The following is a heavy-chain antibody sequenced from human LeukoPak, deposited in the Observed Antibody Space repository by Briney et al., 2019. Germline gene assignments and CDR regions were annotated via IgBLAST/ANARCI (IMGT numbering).Heavy chain of an antibody. CDR1: GGSISSGSYY. CDR3: ARTGMVGAADY. CDR2: IYTSGST. Sequence: SQTLSLTCTVSGGSISSGSYYWSWIRQPAGKGLEWIGRIYTSGSTNYNPSLKSRVTISVDTSKNQFSLKLSSVTAADTAVYYCARTGMVGAADYWGQGTLVTVSS. D-gene: IGHD2-15*01. J-gene: IGHJ4*02. V-gene: IGHV4-61*02.